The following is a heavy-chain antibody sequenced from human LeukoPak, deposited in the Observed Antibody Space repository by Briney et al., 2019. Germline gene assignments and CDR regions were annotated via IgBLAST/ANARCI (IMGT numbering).Heavy chain of an antibody. CDR1: GFTFSDYY. CDR2: ISSSGDTI. Sequence: GGSLRLSCAASGFTFSDYYMSWIRQAPGKGLEWVSYISSSGDTIYYADSVKGRFTISRDTAKNSLYLQMNSLRAEDTAVYYCAREGTKIQLWLRPKYYFDYWGQGTLVTVPS. D-gene: IGHD5-18*01. V-gene: IGHV3-11*01. CDR3: AREGTKIQLWLRPKYYFDY. J-gene: IGHJ4*02.